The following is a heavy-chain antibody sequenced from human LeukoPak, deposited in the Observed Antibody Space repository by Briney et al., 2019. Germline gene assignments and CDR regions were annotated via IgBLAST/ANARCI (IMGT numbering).Heavy chain of an antibody. CDR3: TTVSTVTSGY. D-gene: IGHD4-17*01. CDR1: GFTFSNAW. CDR2: IKSKTDGGTA. J-gene: IGHJ4*02. Sequence: PGGSLRLSCAASGFTFSNAWMSWVRQAPGQGLDWVGRIKSKTDGGTADYTAPVKGRFTVSRDDSKNTLYLQMNSLKTEDTAVYYCTTVSTVTSGYWGQGTLVTVSS. V-gene: IGHV3-15*01.